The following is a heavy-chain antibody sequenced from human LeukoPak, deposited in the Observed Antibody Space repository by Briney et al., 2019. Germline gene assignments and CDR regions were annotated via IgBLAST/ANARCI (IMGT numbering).Heavy chain of an antibody. CDR1: GFTFSSYA. D-gene: IGHD6-13*01. CDR2: ISYDGSNK. CDR3: AKRERAQSSWRHYFDY. J-gene: IGHJ4*02. V-gene: IGHV3-30-3*02. Sequence: PGRSLRLSCAASGFTFSSYAMHWVRQAPGKGLEWVAVISYDGSNKYYADSVKGRFTISRDNSKNTLYLQMNSLRAEDTAVYYCAKRERAQSSWRHYFDYWGQGTLVTVSS.